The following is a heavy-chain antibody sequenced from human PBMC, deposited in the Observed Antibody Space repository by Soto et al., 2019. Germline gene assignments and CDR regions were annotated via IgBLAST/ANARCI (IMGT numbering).Heavy chain of an antibody. CDR3: ARPDFGDYWYFDL. D-gene: IGHD4-17*01. J-gene: IGHJ2*01. CDR1: GGTFSSHT. CDR2: IIPALGTA. Sequence: QAQLVQSGAEVKKPGSSVKVSCKASGGTFSSHTFSWVRQAHGQGLEWMGRIIPALGTATYAQKFQGRVTITADESATTVYMELNSLRSEDTAVYYCARPDFGDYWYFDLWGRGTLVTVSS. V-gene: IGHV1-69*08.